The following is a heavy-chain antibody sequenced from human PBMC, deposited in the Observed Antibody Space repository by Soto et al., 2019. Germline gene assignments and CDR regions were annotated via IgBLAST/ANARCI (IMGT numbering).Heavy chain of an antibody. V-gene: IGHV3-23*01. CDR1: GFTFSSYA. CDR3: AKEWGSSYGFWSGFFDY. Sequence: GGSLRLSCAASGFTFSSYAMSWVRQAPGKGLEWVSAISGSGGSTYYADSVKGRFTISRDNFKNTLYLQMNSLRAADTALYYCAKEWGSSYGFWSGFFDYWGQGALVTVFS. D-gene: IGHD3-3*01. J-gene: IGHJ4*02. CDR2: ISGSGGST.